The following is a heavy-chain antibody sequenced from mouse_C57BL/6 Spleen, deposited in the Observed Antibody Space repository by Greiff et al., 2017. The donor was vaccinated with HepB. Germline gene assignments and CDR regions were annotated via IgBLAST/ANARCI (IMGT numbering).Heavy chain of an antibody. J-gene: IGHJ4*01. D-gene: IGHD1-1*01. V-gene: IGHV1-69*01. CDR2: IDPSDSYT. CDR3: ARRGYGTLYYAMDY. Sequence: PGHGLEWIGEIDPSDSYTNYNQKFKGKSTLTVDKSSSTAYMQLSSLTSEDSAVYYCARRGYGTLYYAMDYWGQGTSVTVSS.